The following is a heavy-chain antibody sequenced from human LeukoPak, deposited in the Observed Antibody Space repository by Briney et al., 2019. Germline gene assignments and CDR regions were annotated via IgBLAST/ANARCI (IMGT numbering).Heavy chain of an antibody. J-gene: IGHJ4*02. CDR1: GFTFSTYP. V-gene: IGHV3-23*01. CDR2: ISENGAGT. Sequence: GGSLRLSCAASGFTFSTYPMSWVRQAPGKGLEWVSSISENGAGTYYADSAKGRFTISRDNSRNTMYLQMHSLRVGDTAVYYCASQGTGYHSVWGQGTLVTSPQ. CDR3: ASQGTGYHSV. D-gene: IGHD3/OR15-3a*01.